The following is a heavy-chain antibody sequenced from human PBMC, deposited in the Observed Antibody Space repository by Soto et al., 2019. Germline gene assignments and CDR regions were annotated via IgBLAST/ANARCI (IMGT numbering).Heavy chain of an antibody. J-gene: IGHJ6*03. D-gene: IGHD3-3*01. V-gene: IGHV3-23*01. CDR2: ISGSGGSP. CDR1: GFTFSSYA. CDR3: ANPKPLETIFGVGVRDDCYMDV. Sequence: EVQLLASGGGLVQPGGSLRLSCAASGFTFSSYAMSWVRQAPGKGLEWVSAISGSGGSPYYADSVKGRLTISRDNSKNSLELKLNSLRAEDTAVYYCANPKPLETIFGVGVRDDCYMDVWGKGTTVTVSS.